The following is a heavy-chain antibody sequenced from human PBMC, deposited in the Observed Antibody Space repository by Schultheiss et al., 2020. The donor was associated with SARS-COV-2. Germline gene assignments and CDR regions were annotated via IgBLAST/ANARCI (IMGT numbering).Heavy chain of an antibody. CDR2: ISGSGGST. Sequence: GGSLRLSCAASGFTFSSYAMSWVRQAPGKGLEWVSAISGSGGSTYYADSVKGRFTISRDNSKNTLYLQMNSLRAEDTAVYYCAKDKVAILLYYGMDVWGQGTTVTVSS. J-gene: IGHJ6*02. CDR3: AKDKVAILLYYGMDV. D-gene: IGHD2-15*01. CDR1: GFTFSSYA. V-gene: IGHV3-23*01.